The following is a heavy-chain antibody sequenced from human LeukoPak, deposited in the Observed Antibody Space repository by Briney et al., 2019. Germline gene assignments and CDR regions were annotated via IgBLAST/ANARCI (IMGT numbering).Heavy chain of an antibody. J-gene: IGHJ4*02. V-gene: IGHV3-33*01. CDR1: GFTFSSYG. CDR2: IWYDGSNK. CDR3: ARDGVAGAGHDY. D-gene: IGHD6-19*01. Sequence: PGGSLRLSCAASGFTFSSYGMHWVRQAPGNGLEWVAVIWYDGSNKYYADSVKGRFTISRDNSKNTLYLQMNSLRAEDTAVYYCARDGVAGAGHDYWGQGTLVTVSS.